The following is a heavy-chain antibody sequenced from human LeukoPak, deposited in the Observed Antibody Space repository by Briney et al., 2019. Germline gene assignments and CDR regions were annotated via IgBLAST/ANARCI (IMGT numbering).Heavy chain of an antibody. Sequence: GGSLRLSCVASAFTFTSYAMRWVRQAPGEGLEWVACISGSGGSTYYGDSGKGRFTISRDKSKNPLYMQMDSLRAADPAVNYRAKYLTRSNYYFFDYWGQGTLVTVSS. CDR1: AFTFTSYA. J-gene: IGHJ4*02. V-gene: IGHV3-23*01. CDR2: ISGSGGST. CDR3: AKYLTRSNYYFFDY. D-gene: IGHD1-1*01.